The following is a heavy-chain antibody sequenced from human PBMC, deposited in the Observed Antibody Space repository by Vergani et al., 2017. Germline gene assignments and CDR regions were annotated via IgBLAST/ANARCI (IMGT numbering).Heavy chain of an antibody. D-gene: IGHD2-2*01. Sequence: QLQLQESGPGLVKPSETLSLTCTVSGGSISSYYWSWIRQPPGKGLEWIGYIYYSGSTNYNPSLKSRVTISVDTSKNQFSLKLSSVTAAETAVYYCAREGVVVPADSDYYYYYMDVWGKGTTVTVSS. CDR3: AREGVVVPADSDYYYYYMDV. CDR1: GGSISSYY. V-gene: IGHV4-59*01. CDR2: IYYSGST. J-gene: IGHJ6*03.